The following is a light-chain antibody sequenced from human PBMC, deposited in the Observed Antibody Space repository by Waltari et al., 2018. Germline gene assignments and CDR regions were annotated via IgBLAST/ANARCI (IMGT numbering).Light chain of an antibody. CDR2: DTT. Sequence: QAVVTQEPSLTVSPGGTVTLTCGSSTGAVTSGHYPYWFQQKHGQAPRTLIYDTTNQHSLTPGRFSGPLSWGKAALTLSGAQPEDEAEYYCLVSYSGVRVFGGGTKLTVL. V-gene: IGLV7-46*01. J-gene: IGLJ3*02. CDR1: TGAVTSGHY. CDR3: LVSYSGVRV.